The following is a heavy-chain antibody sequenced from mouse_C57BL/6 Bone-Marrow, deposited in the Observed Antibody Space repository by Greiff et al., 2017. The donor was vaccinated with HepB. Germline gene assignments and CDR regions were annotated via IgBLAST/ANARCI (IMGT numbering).Heavy chain of an antibody. CDR2: IDPSDSYT. V-gene: IGHV1-69*01. Sequence: QVQLKQPGAELVMPGASVKLSCKASGYTFTSYWMHWVKQRPGQGLEWIGEIDPSDSYTNYNQKFKGKSTLTVDKSSSTAYMQLSSLTSEDSAVYYCARWDDGYIDYWGQGTTLTVSS. CDR3: ARWDDGYIDY. CDR1: GYTFTSYW. D-gene: IGHD2-3*01. J-gene: IGHJ2*01.